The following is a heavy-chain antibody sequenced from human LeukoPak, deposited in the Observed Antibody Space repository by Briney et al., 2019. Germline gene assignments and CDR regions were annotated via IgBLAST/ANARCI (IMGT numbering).Heavy chain of an antibody. J-gene: IGHJ5*02. CDR3: AKMDGVGYCSSTSGYRVPRWFDP. Sequence: GGSLRLSCAASGYTFSSYAMSWVRQAPGKGREWVSAISGSGGSTYYADSVKGRFTISRDNSRNTLYLQVNSLRAEDTAVYYCAKMDGVGYCSSTSGYRVPRWFDPWGQGTLVTVSS. CDR2: ISGSGGST. D-gene: IGHD2-2*01. CDR1: GYTFSSYA. V-gene: IGHV3-23*01.